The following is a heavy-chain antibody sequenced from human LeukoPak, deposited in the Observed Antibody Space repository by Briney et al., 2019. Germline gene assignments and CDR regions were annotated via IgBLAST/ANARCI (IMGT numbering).Heavy chain of an antibody. D-gene: IGHD6-25*01. V-gene: IGHV1-2*02. CDR1: GYTFTGYY. CDR2: INPNSGGT. J-gene: IGHJ4*02. CDR3: ARDAGYSSAWADY. Sequence: ASVKVSCKASGYTFTGYYMHWVRQAPGQGLEWMGWINPNSGGTNYAQKFQGRVTTTRDTSISTAYMELSRLRSDDTAVYYCARDAGYSSAWADYWGQGTLVTVSS.